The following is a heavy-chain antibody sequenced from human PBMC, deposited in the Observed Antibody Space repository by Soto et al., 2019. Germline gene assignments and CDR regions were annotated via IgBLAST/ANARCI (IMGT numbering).Heavy chain of an antibody. CDR2: IYSGGST. CDR3: ARDLPDPGYCSGGSCYWADAFDI. J-gene: IGHJ3*02. CDR1: GFTVSSNY. D-gene: IGHD2-15*01. V-gene: IGHV3-66*01. Sequence: GGSLRLSCAASGFTVSSNYMSWVRQAPGKGLEWVSVIYSGGSTYYADSVKGRFTISRDNSKNTLYLQMNSLRAEDTAVYYCARDLPDPGYCSGGSCYWADAFDIWGQGTMVTVSS.